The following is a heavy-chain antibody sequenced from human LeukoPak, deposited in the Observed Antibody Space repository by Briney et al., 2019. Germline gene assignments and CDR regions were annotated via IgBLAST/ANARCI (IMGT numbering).Heavy chain of an antibody. D-gene: IGHD1-1*01. Sequence: SVKVSCKASGGTFSSYAISWVRQAPGQGLEWMGGIIPIFGTANYAQKFQGRVTITADESTSTAYMELSSLRSEDTAVYYCARGDCFNWNDDCYYYGMDVWGQGTTVTVSS. CDR1: GGTFSSYA. CDR3: ARGDCFNWNDDCYYYGMDV. V-gene: IGHV1-69*13. J-gene: IGHJ6*02. CDR2: IIPIFGTA.